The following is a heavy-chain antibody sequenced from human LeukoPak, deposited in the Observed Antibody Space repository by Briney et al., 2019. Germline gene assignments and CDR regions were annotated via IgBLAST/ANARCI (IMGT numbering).Heavy chain of an antibody. CDR1: GSTFSSYA. Sequence: GGSLRLSCAASGSTFSSYAMHWVRQAPGKGLEGVAVISYDGSNKYYADSVKGRFTISRDNSKNTLYLQMNSLRAEDTAVYYCAREDTAIDYWGQGTLVTVSS. V-gene: IGHV3-30-3*01. D-gene: IGHD5-18*01. J-gene: IGHJ4*02. CDR3: AREDTAIDY. CDR2: ISYDGSNK.